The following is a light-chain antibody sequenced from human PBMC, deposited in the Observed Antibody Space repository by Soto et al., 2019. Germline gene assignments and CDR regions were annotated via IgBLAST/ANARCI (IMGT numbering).Light chain of an antibody. CDR1: SSNIGAGYD. CDR3: QSYDRSLSGSV. Sequence: QSVLTQPPSVSGAPGQRVTISCTGSSSNIGAGYDVHWYQQLPGTAPKLLIYGNSNRPSGVPDRFSGSKSGTSASLAITGLQAEDEADYQSQSYDRSLSGSVFGGGTQLTVL. V-gene: IGLV1-40*01. J-gene: IGLJ3*02. CDR2: GNS.